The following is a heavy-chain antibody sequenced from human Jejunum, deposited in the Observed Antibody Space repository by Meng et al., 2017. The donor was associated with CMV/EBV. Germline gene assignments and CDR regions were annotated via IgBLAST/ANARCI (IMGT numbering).Heavy chain of an antibody. D-gene: IGHD6-13*01. CDR2: IAPSGTT. CDR3: ARDIAIDWFYS. Sequence: QTQLQESGPGLVKPSETLPLTCTVSDDSIDRNTYYWGWIRQPPGKGLEWIATIAPSGTTYYNPSLRSRVTTSLDTPRKQFSLRLSSVTAADTAVYYCARDIAIDWFYSWGKGILVTVSS. CDR1: DDSIDRNTYY. J-gene: IGHJ5*01. V-gene: IGHV4-39*07.